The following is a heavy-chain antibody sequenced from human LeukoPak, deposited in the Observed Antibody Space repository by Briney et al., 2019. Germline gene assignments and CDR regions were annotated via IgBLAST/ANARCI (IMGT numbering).Heavy chain of an antibody. CDR2: INPNSGGT. J-gene: IGHJ5*02. CDR1: GYTFTGYY. D-gene: IGHD3-3*01. Sequence: GASVKVSCKASGYTFTGYYMHWVRQAPGQGLEWMGWINPNSGGTNYAQKFQGRVTMTRDTSISTAYMELSRLRSDDTAVYYCAREGTGFDFWSGYSIYNWFDPWGQGTLVTVSS. CDR3: AREGTGFDFWSGYSIYNWFDP. V-gene: IGHV1-2*02.